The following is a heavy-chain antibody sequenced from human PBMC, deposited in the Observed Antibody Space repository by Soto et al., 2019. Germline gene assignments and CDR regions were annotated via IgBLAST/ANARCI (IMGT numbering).Heavy chain of an antibody. D-gene: IGHD1-7*01. CDR3: ARQANSDGYYYIDV. J-gene: IGHJ6*03. CDR1: GFTVSSNY. Sequence: EVQLVESGGGLVQPGGSLRLSCAASGFTVSSNYMSWVRQAPGKGLEWVSVIYSGGSTYYADAVKGRFTISRDNSKNTLYLQMNSLRAEDTAVYYCARQANSDGYYYIDVWGKGTTVTVSS. CDR2: IYSGGST. V-gene: IGHV3-66*04.